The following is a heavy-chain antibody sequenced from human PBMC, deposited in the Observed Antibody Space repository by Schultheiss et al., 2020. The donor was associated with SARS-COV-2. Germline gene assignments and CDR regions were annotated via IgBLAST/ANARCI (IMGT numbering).Heavy chain of an antibody. CDR3: AADSPWWYYGSGSYRVGTRYYYYGMDV. D-gene: IGHD3-10*01. J-gene: IGHJ6*02. Sequence: SVKVSCKASGYTFTGYYMHWVRQAPGQGLEWMGGIIPIFGTANYAQKFQGRVTITADESTSTAYMELSSLRSEDTAVYYCAADSPWWYYGSGSYRVGTRYYYYGMDVWGQGTTVTVSS. CDR2: IIPIFGTA. CDR1: GYTFTGYY. V-gene: IGHV1-69*13.